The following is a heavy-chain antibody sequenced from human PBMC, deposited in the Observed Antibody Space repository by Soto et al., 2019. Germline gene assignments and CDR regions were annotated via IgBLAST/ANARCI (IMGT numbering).Heavy chain of an antibody. CDR2: INHSGST. V-gene: IGHV4-34*01. Sequence: SETLSLTCAVYGGSFSGYYWSWIRQPPGKGLEWIGEINHSGSTNYNPSLKSRVTTSVDTSKNQFSLKLSSVTAADTAVYYCARGKGYSTSPDLDYWGQGTLVTVSS. D-gene: IGHD6-13*01. CDR1: GGSFSGYY. CDR3: ARGKGYSTSPDLDY. J-gene: IGHJ4*02.